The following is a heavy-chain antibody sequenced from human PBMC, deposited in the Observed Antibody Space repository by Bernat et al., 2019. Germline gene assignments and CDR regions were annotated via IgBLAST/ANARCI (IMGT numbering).Heavy chain of an antibody. D-gene: IGHD3-22*01. CDR3: AKDMRGYYRPSDY. Sequence: EVQLSESGGGLVQPGGSLRLSCVVSGFTFSFYAMNLVRQAPGKGLEWVSSIGGGGCYIYYPDSVRGRFTISRDNSKNTLYLQMNSLRAEDTAIYYCAKDMRGYYRPSDYWGQGTLVTVSS. V-gene: IGHV3-23*01. J-gene: IGHJ4*02. CDR2: IGGGGCYI. CDR1: GFTFSFYA.